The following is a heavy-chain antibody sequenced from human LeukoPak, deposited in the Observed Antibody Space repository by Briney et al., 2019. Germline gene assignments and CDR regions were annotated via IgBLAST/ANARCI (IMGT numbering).Heavy chain of an antibody. V-gene: IGHV4-34*01. CDR1: GGSFSGYY. Sequence: SETLSLTCAVYGGSFSGYYWSWIRQPPGKGLEWIGEINHSGSTNYNPSLKSRVTISVDTSKNQFSLKLSSVTAADTAVYYCARDIGDYWGQGTLVTVSS. CDR3: ARDIGDY. CDR2: INHSGST. D-gene: IGHD5-12*01. J-gene: IGHJ4*02.